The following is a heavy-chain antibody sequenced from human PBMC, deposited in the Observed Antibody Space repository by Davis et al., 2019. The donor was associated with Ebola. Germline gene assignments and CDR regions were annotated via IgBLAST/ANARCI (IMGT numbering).Heavy chain of an antibody. CDR2: ISSSSSYT. D-gene: IGHD6-19*01. J-gene: IGHJ5*02. CDR1: GFTFSDYY. V-gene: IGHV3-11*05. Sequence: PGGSLRLSCAASGFTFSDYYMSWIRQAPGKGLEWVSYISSSSSYTNYADSVKGRFTISRDNSKNTLYLEMNSLRAEDTAVYYCAKGPLSSGWYKAWFDPWGQGTLVTVSS. CDR3: AKGPLSSGWYKAWFDP.